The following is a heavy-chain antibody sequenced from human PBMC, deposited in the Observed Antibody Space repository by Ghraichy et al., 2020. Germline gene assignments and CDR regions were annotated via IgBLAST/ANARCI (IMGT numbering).Heavy chain of an antibody. Sequence: GGSLRLSCAASGFTFSSYDMHWVRQATGKGLEWVSAIGTAGDTYYPGSVKGRFTISRENAKNSLYLQMNSLRAGDTAVYYCARDLGSGYDSGYYYYGMDVWGQGTTVTVSS. CDR2: IGTAGDT. J-gene: IGHJ6*02. CDR1: GFTFSSYD. D-gene: IGHD5-12*01. CDR3: ARDLGSGYDSGYYYYGMDV. V-gene: IGHV3-13*01.